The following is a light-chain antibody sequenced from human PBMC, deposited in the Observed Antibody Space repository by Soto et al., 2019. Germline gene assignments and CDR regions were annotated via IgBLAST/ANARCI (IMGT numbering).Light chain of an antibody. V-gene: IGKV1-5*03. CDR1: QSISNW. CDR3: QHYNSYSEA. Sequence: DIQMNQSPATLSASVGDRVTITCRASQSISNWLAWYQQKPGKAPKLLIYKASSLESGVPSRFSGSGSGTEFTLTISSLQPDDFATYYCQHYNSYSEAFGQGTKV. CDR2: KAS. J-gene: IGKJ1*01.